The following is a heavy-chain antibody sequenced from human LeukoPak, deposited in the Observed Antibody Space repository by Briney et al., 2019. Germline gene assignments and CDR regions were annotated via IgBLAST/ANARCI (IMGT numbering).Heavy chain of an antibody. D-gene: IGHD6-13*01. J-gene: IGHJ6*02. Sequence: ASVKVSCKASGYTFTGHYMHWVRQAPGQGPEWMGWISPNSGDTNYAQKFQGRLTMTRQSSVSTAYMELSSLRSDDTAVYYCARDRSSNWYSGMDVWGQGTTVTVSS. CDR3: ARDRSSNWYSGMDV. CDR2: ISPNSGDT. CDR1: GYTFTGHY. V-gene: IGHV1-2*02.